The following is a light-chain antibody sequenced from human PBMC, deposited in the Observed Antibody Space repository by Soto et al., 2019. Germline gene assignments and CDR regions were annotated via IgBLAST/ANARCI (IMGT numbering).Light chain of an antibody. CDR3: QQSYSTHSFT. V-gene: IGKV1-39*01. CDR1: QSISSY. CDR2: AAS. Sequence: DIQMTQSPSSLSASVGDRVTITCRASQSISSYLNWYQQKPGKAPKLLIYAASSLQSGVPSRFSGSGSGTDFTLTISSLQPEDFATYYCQQSYSTHSFTFGPGTKSGYQT. J-gene: IGKJ3*01.